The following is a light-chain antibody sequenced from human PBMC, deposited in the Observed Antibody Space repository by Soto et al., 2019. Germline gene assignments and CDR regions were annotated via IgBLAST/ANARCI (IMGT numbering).Light chain of an antibody. CDR2: GAS. V-gene: IGKV3-20*01. Sequence: EIVLTQSPGTLSLSPGERATLSCRASQSVSTRSLAWYQQKPGQAPRLLISGASSRAADIPDRFSGSGSGTDFTLTINRLEPEDFATYYCQQYNSYPWTFGQGTRV. CDR3: QQYNSYPWT. CDR1: QSVSTRS. J-gene: IGKJ1*01.